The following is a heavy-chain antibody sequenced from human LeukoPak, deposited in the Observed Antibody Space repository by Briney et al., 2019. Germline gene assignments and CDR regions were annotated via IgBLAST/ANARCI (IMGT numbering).Heavy chain of an antibody. V-gene: IGHV4-34*01. CDR2: IYYSGST. CDR1: GGSFSGYY. CDR3: ARRDGYNDFDY. D-gene: IGHD5-24*01. J-gene: IGHJ4*02. Sequence: SETLSLTCAVYGGSFSGYYWSWIRQPPGKGLEWIGSIYYSGSTYYNPSLKSRVTISVDTSKNQFSLKLSSVTAADTAVYYCARRDGYNDFDYWGQGTLVTVSS.